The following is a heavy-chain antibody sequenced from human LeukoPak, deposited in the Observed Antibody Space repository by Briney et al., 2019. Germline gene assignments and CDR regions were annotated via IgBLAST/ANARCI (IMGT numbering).Heavy chain of an antibody. CDR3: ARVTSAIYYYYGMDV. CDR2: IRYDGTEK. CDR1: GFSFSDYG. V-gene: IGHV3-30*02. Sequence: GGSLRLSCAASGFSFSDYGMHWVRQAPGKGLEWVAFIRYDGTEKYYADSVKGRFTISRDNSKNTLYLQMNSLRAEDTAVYYCARVTSAIYYYYGMDVWGQGTTVTVS. D-gene: IGHD5-24*01. J-gene: IGHJ6*02.